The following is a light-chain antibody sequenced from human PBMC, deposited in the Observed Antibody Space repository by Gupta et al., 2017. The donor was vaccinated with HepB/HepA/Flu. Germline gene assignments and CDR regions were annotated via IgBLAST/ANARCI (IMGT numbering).Light chain of an antibody. CDR1: SSNIGAGYD. CDR2: GNS. J-gene: IGLJ2*01. Sequence: QSVLTQPHSVAGAPRHRVTISCTGSSSNIGAGYDVHWYQQLPGTAPKLLIYGNSNRPSGVPDRFSGSKSGTSASLAITGLQAEDEADYYCQSYDSSLSGPKVFGGGTKLTVL. CDR3: QSYDSSLSGPKV. V-gene: IGLV1-40*01.